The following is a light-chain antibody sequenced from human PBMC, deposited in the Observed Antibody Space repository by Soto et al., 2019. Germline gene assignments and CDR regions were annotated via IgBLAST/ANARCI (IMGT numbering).Light chain of an antibody. V-gene: IGLV2-23*02. CDR1: SSDVGSYHL. CDR2: EVN. J-gene: IGLJ2*01. Sequence: QSALTQPASVSGSPGQSITISCTGTSSDVGSYHLVSWYQQHPGTAPKLMIYEVNKRPSGISNRFSGSKSGDTASLTISGLQAEEAADYYCCSYAGSTTFVLLGGGTKVTVL. CDR3: CSYAGSTTFVL.